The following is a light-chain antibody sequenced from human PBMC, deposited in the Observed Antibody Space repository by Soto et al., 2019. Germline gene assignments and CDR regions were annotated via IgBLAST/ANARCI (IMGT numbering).Light chain of an antibody. CDR2: GNS. CDR3: QSYDKSRSGYVV. V-gene: IGLV1-40*01. Sequence: QSVLTQPPSVSGAPGQRVTISCTGSSSNIGAGYDVHWYQQLPGTAPKVLIYGNSNRPSGVPDRFSGSKSGTSASLAITGLQAEDEADYYCQSYDKSRSGYVVFGGGTQLTVL. J-gene: IGLJ2*01. CDR1: SSNIGAGYD.